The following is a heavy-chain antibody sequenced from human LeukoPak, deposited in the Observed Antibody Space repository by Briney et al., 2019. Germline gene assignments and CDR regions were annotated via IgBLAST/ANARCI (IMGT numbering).Heavy chain of an antibody. CDR3: ARAIVVVPAAIPSDDAFDI. CDR2: INPNSGGT. J-gene: IGHJ3*02. CDR1: GYTFTGYY. V-gene: IGHV1-2*02. Sequence: ASVKVSCKASGYTFTGYYMHWLRQAPGQGLEWMGWINPNSGGTNYAQKFQGRVTMTRDTSISTAYMELSRLRSDDTAVYYCARAIVVVPAAIPSDDAFDIWGQGTMVTVSS. D-gene: IGHD2-2*02.